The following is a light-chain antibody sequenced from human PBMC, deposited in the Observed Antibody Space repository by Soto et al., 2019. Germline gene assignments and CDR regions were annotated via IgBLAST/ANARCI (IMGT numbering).Light chain of an antibody. J-gene: IGLJ2*01. CDR3: SSYTSSGAVV. Sequence: QSALTQPASVSESPGRPISIPCTGTSSDIGSYNYVSWYQQHPGKAPKLMIYDVSNRPSGVSNRFFGSKSGNTASLTISGLQAEDEADYYCSSYTSSGAVVFGGGTKLTVL. CDR1: SSDIGSYNY. V-gene: IGLV2-14*01. CDR2: DVS.